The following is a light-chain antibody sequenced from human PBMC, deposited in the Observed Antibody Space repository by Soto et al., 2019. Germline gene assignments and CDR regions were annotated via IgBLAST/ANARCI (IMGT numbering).Light chain of an antibody. J-gene: IGKJ1*01. CDR2: GAS. CDR3: QQWT. Sequence: EIVLTQSPGTLSLSPGERATLSCRASQSVSSSYLAWYQQKPGQAPRLLIYGASSRATGIPDRFSGSGSGKDFTLTISRLEPEDFAVYYCQQWTFGQGTKVDIK. V-gene: IGKV3-20*01. CDR1: QSVSSSY.